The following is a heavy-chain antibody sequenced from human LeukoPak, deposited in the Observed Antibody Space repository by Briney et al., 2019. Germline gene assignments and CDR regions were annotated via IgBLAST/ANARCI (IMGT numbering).Heavy chain of an antibody. J-gene: IGHJ4*02. Sequence: SVKVSCKASGGTFSSYTISWVRQAPGQGLEWMGRIIPILGIANYAQKFQGRVTITADKSTSTAYMELSSLRSEDTAVYYCARGIGRVATPVYWGQGTLVAVSS. CDR3: ARGIGRVATPVY. CDR2: IIPILGIA. D-gene: IGHD5-12*01. V-gene: IGHV1-69*02. CDR1: GGTFSSYT.